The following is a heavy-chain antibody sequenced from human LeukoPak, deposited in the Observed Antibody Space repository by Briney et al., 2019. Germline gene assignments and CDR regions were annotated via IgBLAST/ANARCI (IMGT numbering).Heavy chain of an antibody. CDR3: ARVSRGYSSGWYISNYYYYYMDV. V-gene: IGHV1-8*01. CDR1: GYTFTSHD. J-gene: IGHJ6*03. Sequence: GASVKVSCKASGYTFTSHDINWVRQATGQGLEWMGWMNPNSGNTGYAQKFQGRVTMTRNTSISTAYMELSSLRSEDTAVYYCARVSRGYSSGWYISNYYYYYMDVWGKGTTVTVSS. D-gene: IGHD6-19*01. CDR2: MNPNSGNT.